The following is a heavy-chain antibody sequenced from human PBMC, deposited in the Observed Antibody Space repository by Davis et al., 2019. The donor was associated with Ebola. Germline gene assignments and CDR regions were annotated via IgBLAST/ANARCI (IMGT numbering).Heavy chain of an antibody. CDR2: INPNSGGT. D-gene: IGHD3-9*01. Sequence: ASVKVSCKASGYTFTSYYMHWVRQAPGQGLEWMGWINPNSGGTNYAQKFQGRVTMTRDTSISTAYMELSRLRSDDTAVYYCARPDGWPQRLVTLYYFDYWGQGTLVTVSS. V-gene: IGHV1-2*02. J-gene: IGHJ4*02. CDR3: ARPDGWPQRLVTLYYFDY. CDR1: GYTFTSYY.